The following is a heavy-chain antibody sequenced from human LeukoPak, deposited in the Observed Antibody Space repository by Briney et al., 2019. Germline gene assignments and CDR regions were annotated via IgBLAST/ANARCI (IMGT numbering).Heavy chain of an antibody. J-gene: IGHJ4*02. CDR2: INHSGST. Sequence: KTSETLSLTCAVYGGSFSGYYWSWIRQPPGKRLEWIGEINHSGSTNYNPSLKSRVTISVDTSKNQFSLKLSSVTAADTAVYYCARGYGSGSYYKRYFDYWGQGTLVTVSS. D-gene: IGHD3-10*01. CDR1: GGSFSGYY. CDR3: ARGYGSGSYYKRYFDY. V-gene: IGHV4-34*01.